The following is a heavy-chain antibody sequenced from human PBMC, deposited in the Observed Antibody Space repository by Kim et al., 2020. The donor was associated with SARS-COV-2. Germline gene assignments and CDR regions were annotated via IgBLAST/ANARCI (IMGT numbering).Heavy chain of an antibody. J-gene: IGHJ6*02. Sequence: GGSLRLSCVASGFTFGNYGMHWVRQAPGEGLEWVALISSDGNNKYYGASVEGRFTVSRDYSKNTLFLLMNSLRPEDTAVYYCAKEKLLMGSYYGLDVWGQGTTVTVS. CDR1: GFTFGNYG. D-gene: IGHD3-10*01. V-gene: IGHV3-30*18. CDR3: AKEKLLMGSYYGLDV. CDR2: ISSDGNNK.